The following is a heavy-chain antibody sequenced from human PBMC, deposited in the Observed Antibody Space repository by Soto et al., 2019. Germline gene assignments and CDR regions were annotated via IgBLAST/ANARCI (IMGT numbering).Heavy chain of an antibody. CDR3: ARDQWGLAVAGIGMDV. CDR2: ISYDGSNK. V-gene: IGHV3-30-3*01. CDR1: GFTFSSYA. Sequence: QVQLVESGGGVVQPGRSLRLSCAASGFTFSSYAMHWVRQAPGKGLEWVAVISYDGSNKYYADSVKGRFTISRDNSKNTLYLQMNSLRAEDTAVYYCARDQWGLAVAGIGMDVWGQGTTVTVSS. J-gene: IGHJ6*02. D-gene: IGHD6-19*01.